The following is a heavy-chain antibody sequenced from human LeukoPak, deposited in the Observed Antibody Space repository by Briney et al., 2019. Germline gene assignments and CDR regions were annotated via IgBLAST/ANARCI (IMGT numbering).Heavy chain of an antibody. CDR3: TRDMQGSRLYLVGSQND. CDR1: GLTFSSYS. D-gene: IGHD1-26*01. V-gene: IGHV3-48*04. J-gene: IGHJ4*02. Sequence: GGSLRLSCAASGLTFSSYSMNWVRQAPGKGLEWVSYISRSSRTIYYSDSVKGRFTISRDNAMNTLYLQMNSLRAEDSALYYCTRDMQGSRLYLVGSQNDWGQGTLVTVSS. CDR2: ISRSSRTI.